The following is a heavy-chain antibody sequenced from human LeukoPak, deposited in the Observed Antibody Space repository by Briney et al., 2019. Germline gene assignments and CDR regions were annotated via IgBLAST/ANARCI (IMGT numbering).Heavy chain of an antibody. CDR2: ISSSSSTI. CDR1: GFTFSSYE. Sequence: GGSLRLSCAASGFTFSSYEMNWVRQAPGKGLEWVSYISSSSSTIYYADSVKGRFTISRDNAKNSLYLQMNSLRAEDTAVYYCARFPGRNYYDSSGFDYWGQGTLVTVSS. CDR3: ARFPGRNYYDSSGFDY. J-gene: IGHJ4*02. V-gene: IGHV3-48*01. D-gene: IGHD3-22*01.